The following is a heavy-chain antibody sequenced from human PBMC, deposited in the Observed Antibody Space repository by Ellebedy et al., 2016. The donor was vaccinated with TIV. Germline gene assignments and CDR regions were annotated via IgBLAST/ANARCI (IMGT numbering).Heavy chain of an antibody. CDR3: ARVGTELVTVEEYYYYMDV. D-gene: IGHD2/OR15-2a*01. Sequence: SETLSLTCVVSDGSIRSYYWTWIRQPPGRGLEWIGYAYHSGSTDYNPPLESRVTISMDTSKNQIPLRLTSVTAADTAVYYCARVGTELVTVEEYYYYMDVWGKGTTVTVSS. CDR2: AYHSGST. J-gene: IGHJ6*03. V-gene: IGHV4-59*01. CDR1: DGSIRSYY.